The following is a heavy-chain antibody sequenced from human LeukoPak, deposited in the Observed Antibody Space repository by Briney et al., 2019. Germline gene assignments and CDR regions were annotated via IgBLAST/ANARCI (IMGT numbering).Heavy chain of an antibody. D-gene: IGHD2-15*01. V-gene: IGHV1-18*01. CDR1: GYTFTSYG. Sequence: ASVKVSCKASGYTFTSYGISWVRQAPGQGLEWMGWISTYSVKTNYVQRLQGRVTMTTDTSTSTAYMELRSLTSDDTAVHYCARDHCSGGNCNAYYDFWGQGALVTVSS. CDR2: ISTYSVKT. CDR3: ARDHCSGGNCNAYYDF. J-gene: IGHJ4*02.